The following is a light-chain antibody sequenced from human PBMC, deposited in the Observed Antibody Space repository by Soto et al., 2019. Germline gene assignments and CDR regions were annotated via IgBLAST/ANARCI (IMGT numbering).Light chain of an antibody. Sequence: EIVLTQSPGTLSLSPGARATLSCRASQSVSSKYLAWYQQKPGQAPRVLIYGTSIRASGVPERFSGGGSGTDFTLTITSLEPEDFAVYYCQQYGSSLFTFGPGTKVDIK. CDR2: GTS. CDR3: QQYGSSLFT. V-gene: IGKV3-20*01. CDR1: QSVSSKY. J-gene: IGKJ3*01.